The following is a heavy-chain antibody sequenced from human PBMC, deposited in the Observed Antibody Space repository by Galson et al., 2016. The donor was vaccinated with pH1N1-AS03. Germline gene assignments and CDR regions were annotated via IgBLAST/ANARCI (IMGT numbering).Heavy chain of an antibody. D-gene: IGHD2/OR15-2a*01. V-gene: IGHV1-2*04. CDR1: GYTFTGFY. Sequence: SVKVSCKASGYTFTGFYVHWVRQAPGQGLEWMGWIDPNSGVTNYAQKFQAWVTMTRDTSSTTAYMEVSGLKSDDTAVYYCARDPRGPCTSTTCATAYYFGMDVWGRGTTVIVSS. CDR3: ARDPRGPCTSTTCATAYYFGMDV. J-gene: IGHJ6*02. CDR2: IDPNSGVT.